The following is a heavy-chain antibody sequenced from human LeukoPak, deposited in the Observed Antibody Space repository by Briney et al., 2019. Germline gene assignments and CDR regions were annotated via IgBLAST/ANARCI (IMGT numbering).Heavy chain of an antibody. CDR2: IIPIFGTA. J-gene: IGHJ6*02. D-gene: IGHD3-9*01. CDR3: ARDLYDILTYGMDV. Sequence: SVKVSCKASGGTFSSYAISWVRQAPGQGLKWMGGIIPIFGTANYAQKFQGRVTITADESTSTAYMELSSLRSEDTAVYYCARDLYDILTYGMDVWGQGTTVTVSS. CDR1: GGTFSSYA. V-gene: IGHV1-69*13.